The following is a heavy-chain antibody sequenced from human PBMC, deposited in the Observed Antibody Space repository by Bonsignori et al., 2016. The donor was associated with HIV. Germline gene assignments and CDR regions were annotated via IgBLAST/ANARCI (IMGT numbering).Heavy chain of an antibody. CDR3: ARDPEYYFDY. D-gene: IGHD1-14*01. CDR2: IYYSGST. J-gene: IGHJ4*02. V-gene: IGHV4-39*07. Sequence: PGKGLEWIGSIYYSGSTYYNPSLKSRVTISVDTSKNQFSLKLSSVTAADTAVYYCARDPEYYFDYWGQGTLVTVSS.